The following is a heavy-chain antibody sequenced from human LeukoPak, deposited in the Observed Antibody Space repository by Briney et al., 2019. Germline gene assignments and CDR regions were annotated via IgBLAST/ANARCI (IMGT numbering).Heavy chain of an antibody. D-gene: IGHD3-10*01. CDR3: AREYYYNSGDY. CDR2: IWPADSNT. CDR1: GYSFTSYW. Sequence: GESLKISCQTSGYSFTSYWIGWVRQTPGKGLEWMGMIWPADSNTKYTPSFQGQVTISADQSISTAYLQWSSLKALDTAMYYCAREYYYNSGDYWGQGTLVTVSS. J-gene: IGHJ4*02. V-gene: IGHV5-51*01.